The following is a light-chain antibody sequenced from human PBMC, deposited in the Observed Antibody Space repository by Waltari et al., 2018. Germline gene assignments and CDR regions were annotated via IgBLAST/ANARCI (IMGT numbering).Light chain of an antibody. J-gene: IGKJ1*01. CDR2: RSS. Sequence: DIQMTQSPSTVSASVGASVTITCRASQTTNRWLAWYQQKPGKAPKLLIYRSSILESGVPSRFSGSGSGTEFTLTISSLQPDDFATYYCQQYISYSLTFGQGTKVEIK. CDR1: QTTNRW. V-gene: IGKV1-5*03. CDR3: QQYISYSLT.